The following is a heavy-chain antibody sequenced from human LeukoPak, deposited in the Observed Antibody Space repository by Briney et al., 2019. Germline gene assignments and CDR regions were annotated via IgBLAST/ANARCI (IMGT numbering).Heavy chain of an antibody. CDR2: ISGSGGST. J-gene: IGHJ3*02. D-gene: IGHD4-11*01. CDR1: GFTVSSNY. CDR3: AKEKDYRTFDI. V-gene: IGHV3-23*01. Sequence: GGSLRLSCAASGFTVSSNYMSWVRQAPGKGLEWVSAISGSGGSTYYADSVKGRFTISGDNSKNTLYLQMNSLRAEDTAVYYCAKEKDYRTFDIWGQGTMVTVSS.